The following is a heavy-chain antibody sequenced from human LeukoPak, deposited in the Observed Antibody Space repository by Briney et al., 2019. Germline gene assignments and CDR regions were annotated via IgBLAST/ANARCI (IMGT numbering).Heavy chain of an antibody. CDR2: ISSSSSYI. V-gene: IGHV3-21*01. CDR3: ARDPSSGWYSGAFDI. D-gene: IGHD6-19*01. J-gene: IGHJ3*02. CDR1: GFTFSNYW. Sequence: PGGSLRLSCAASGFTFSNYWMHWVRQAPGKGLEWVSSISSSSSYIYYADSVKGRFTISRDNAKNSLYVQMNSLRAEDTAVYYCARDPSSGWYSGAFDIWGQGTMVTVSS.